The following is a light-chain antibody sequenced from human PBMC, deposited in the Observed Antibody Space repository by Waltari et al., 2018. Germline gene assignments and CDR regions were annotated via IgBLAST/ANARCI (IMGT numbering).Light chain of an antibody. CDR1: QRISSY. J-gene: IGKJ1*01. V-gene: IGKV1-39*01. CDR2: AAS. CDR3: QQTYSNFRT. Sequence: DIQMTQSPSSLPASVGDSVTITCRASQRISSYLNWYQQKPGQAPKLLIYAASSLQSGVPSRFSGSGFGTDFTLTINSLQPEDFAVYYCQQTYSNFRTFDQGTKVDVK.